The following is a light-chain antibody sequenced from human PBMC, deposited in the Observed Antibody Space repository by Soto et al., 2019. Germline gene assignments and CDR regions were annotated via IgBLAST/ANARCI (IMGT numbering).Light chain of an antibody. J-gene: IGLJ1*01. CDR3: CSNAVGSTYV. CDR1: STDVGSHKL. Sequence: LTQPASGSGSPAQSITIPCTGTSTDVGSHKLVSWYQQYPGNAPKLIIFEAYKRPSGVSNRFSGSKSGSTASLTISGLHAEDEADYYCCSNAVGSTYVFGTGTKVTVL. CDR2: EAY. V-gene: IGLV2-23*01.